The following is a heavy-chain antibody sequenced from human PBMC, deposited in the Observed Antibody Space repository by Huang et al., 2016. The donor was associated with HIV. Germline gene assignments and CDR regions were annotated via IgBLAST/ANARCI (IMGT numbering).Heavy chain of an antibody. CDR1: GYTFSRFG. D-gene: IGHD5-18*01. Sequence: QVQLVQSGAEVKKPGASVKVSCKASGYTFSRFGISWVRQAPGQGLEWVGWISGYKGNTKFAPKFQGRRTMTTDTATSTADMELRSLRSDDTAVYYCARGGGIQLWLLGYYYMDVWGNGTTVTVSS. CDR3: ARGGGIQLWLLGYYYMDV. V-gene: IGHV1-18*01. J-gene: IGHJ6*03. CDR2: ISGYKGNT.